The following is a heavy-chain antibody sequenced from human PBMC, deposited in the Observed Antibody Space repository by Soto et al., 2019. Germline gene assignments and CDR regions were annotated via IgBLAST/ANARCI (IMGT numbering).Heavy chain of an antibody. J-gene: IGHJ5*02. Sequence: GGSLRLSCEASGFTFRDHAMTWVRQAPGQGLEYVSSITNTGGNTFYADSVKGRFTISRDNSKNTLYLQMNSLTAEDTALYSHAKNVLDRGAESWGQGTLVTVSS. CDR3: AKNVLDRGAES. CDR2: ITNTGGNT. D-gene: IGHD3-10*01. CDR1: GFTFRDHA. V-gene: IGHV3-23*01.